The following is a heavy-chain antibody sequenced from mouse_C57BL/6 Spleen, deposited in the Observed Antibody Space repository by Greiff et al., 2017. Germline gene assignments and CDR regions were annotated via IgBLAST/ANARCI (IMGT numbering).Heavy chain of an antibody. Sequence: QVQLKQPGAELVRPGTSVKLSCKASGYTFTSYWMHWVKQRPGQGLEWIGVIDPSDSYTNYNQKFKGKATLTVDTSSSTAYMQLSSLTSEDSAVYYCARLDGSSSMDYWGQGTSVTVSS. CDR2: IDPSDSYT. D-gene: IGHD1-1*01. CDR3: ARLDGSSSMDY. CDR1: GYTFTSYW. V-gene: IGHV1-59*01. J-gene: IGHJ4*01.